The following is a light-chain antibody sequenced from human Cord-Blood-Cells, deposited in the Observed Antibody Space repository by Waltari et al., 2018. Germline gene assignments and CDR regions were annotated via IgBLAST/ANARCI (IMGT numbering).Light chain of an antibody. CDR2: AAS. CDR1: QGISNW. CDR3: QQANSLPLN. V-gene: IGKV1-12*01. J-gene: IGKJ4*01. Sequence: DIQMTQSPSSVSASVGDRVTIPCRASQGISNWLAWYQQKPGKAPKLLNYAASSLQRGFPSRFRGSGCGTDCTLIISSLQPEDFASYYCQQANSLPLNFGGGIKVEIK.